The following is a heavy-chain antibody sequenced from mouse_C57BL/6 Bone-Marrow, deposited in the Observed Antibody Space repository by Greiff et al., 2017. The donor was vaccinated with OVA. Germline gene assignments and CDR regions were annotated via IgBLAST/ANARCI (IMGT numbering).Heavy chain of an antibody. CDR2: ISYDGSN. V-gene: IGHV3-6*01. Sequence: EVQLQESGPGLVKPSQSLSLTCSVTGYSITSGYYWNWIRQFPGNKLEWMGYISYDGSNNYNPSLKNRISITRDTSKNQFFLKLNSVTTEDTATYYCARELLEDYWGQGTSVTVSS. J-gene: IGHJ4*01. CDR1: GYSITSGYY. CDR3: ARELLEDY. D-gene: IGHD1-1*01.